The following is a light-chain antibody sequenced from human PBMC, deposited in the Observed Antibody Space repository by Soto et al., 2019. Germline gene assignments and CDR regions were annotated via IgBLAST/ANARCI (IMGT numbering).Light chain of an antibody. CDR3: QQYGSSSWT. Sequence: ESVLTQAPGALSLSPGERATLSCRASQSVSSSYLAWYQQKPGQAPRLLIYGTSSRATAIPDRFSGSGSGTDFTLTISRLEPQDFAVYYCQQYGSSSWTFGQGTRWIPN. CDR2: GTS. J-gene: IGKJ1*01. V-gene: IGKV3-20*01. CDR1: QSVSSSY.